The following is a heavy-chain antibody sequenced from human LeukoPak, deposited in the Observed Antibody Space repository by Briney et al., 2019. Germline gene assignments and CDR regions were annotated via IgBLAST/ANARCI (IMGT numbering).Heavy chain of an antibody. CDR3: ARDGGYYYGSGSYYFTY. D-gene: IGHD3-10*01. J-gene: IGHJ4*02. CDR2: INPNSGGT. V-gene: IGHV1-2*02. CDR1: GYTFTGYY. Sequence: ASVKVSCKASGYTFTGYYMHWVRQAPGQGLEWMGWINPNSGGTNYAQKFQGRVTITADESTSTAYMELSSLRSEDTAVYYCARDGGYYYGSGSYYFTYWGQGTLVTVSS.